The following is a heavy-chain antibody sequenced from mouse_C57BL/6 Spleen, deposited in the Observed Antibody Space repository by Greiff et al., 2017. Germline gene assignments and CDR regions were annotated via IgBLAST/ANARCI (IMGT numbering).Heavy chain of an antibody. V-gene: IGHV1-55*01. CDR2: IYPGDGDT. CDR1: GYTFPSYW. CDR3: AREEYYAMDY. Sequence: VQLQQPGAELVKPGASVKMSCKASGYTFPSYWITWVKQRPGQGLEWIGRIYPGDGDTNYNGKFKGKATLTADKSSSTAYMQLSSLTSEDSAVYFCAREEYYAMDYWGQGTSVTVSS. J-gene: IGHJ4*01.